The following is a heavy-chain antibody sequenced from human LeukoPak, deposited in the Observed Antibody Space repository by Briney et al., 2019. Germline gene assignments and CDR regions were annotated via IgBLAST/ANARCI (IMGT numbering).Heavy chain of an antibody. CDR2: IYYSGST. D-gene: IGHD4-11*01. J-gene: IGHJ4*02. V-gene: IGHV4-59*01. Sequence: SETLSLTCTVSGGSISSYYWSWIRRPPGKGREWIGYIYYSGSTNYNPSLKSRVTISVDTSKNQFSLKLSSLTAADTAVYYCARVPDSNYPYYFDYWGQGTLVTVSS. CDR3: ARVPDSNYPYYFDY. CDR1: GGSISSYY.